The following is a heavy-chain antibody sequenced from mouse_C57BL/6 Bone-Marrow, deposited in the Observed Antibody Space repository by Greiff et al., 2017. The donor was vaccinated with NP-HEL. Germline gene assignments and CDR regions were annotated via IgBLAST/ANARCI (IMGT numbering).Heavy chain of an antibody. V-gene: IGHV5-4*03. CDR1: GFTFSSYA. D-gene: IGHD1-1*01. CDR3: ARRGGSTPWFAY. J-gene: IGHJ3*01. Sequence: EVQVVESGGGLVKPGGSLKLSCAASGFTFSSYAMSWVRQTPEKRLEWVATISDGGSYTYYPDNVQGRFTISRDNAKNNLYLQMSHLKSEDTAMYYCARRGGSTPWFAYWGQGTLVTVSA. CDR2: ISDGGSYT.